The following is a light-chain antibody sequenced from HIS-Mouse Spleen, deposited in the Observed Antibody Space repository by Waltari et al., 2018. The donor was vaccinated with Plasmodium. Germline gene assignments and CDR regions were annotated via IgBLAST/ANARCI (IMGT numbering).Light chain of an antibody. J-gene: IGLJ2*01. CDR2: DVS. V-gene: IGLV2-11*01. Sequence: QSALTQPRSVSGSPGPSVTISCTGTSSAVGGYNYVPWYQQHPGKAPKLMIYDVSKRPSGVPDRFSGSKSGNTASLTISGLQAEDEADYYCCSYAGSYTRVFGGGTKLTVL. CDR1: SSAVGGYNY. CDR3: CSYAGSYTRV.